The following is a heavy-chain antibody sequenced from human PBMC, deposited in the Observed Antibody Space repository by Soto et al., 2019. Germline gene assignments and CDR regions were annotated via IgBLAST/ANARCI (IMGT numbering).Heavy chain of an antibody. D-gene: IGHD5-18*01. CDR1: GYTFTGYY. CDR2: INPNSGGT. CDR3: ARESYGTGVDY. V-gene: IGHV1-2*02. Sequence: QVQLVQSGAEVKKPGASVKVSCKASGYTFTGYYMHWVRQAPGQGLEWMGWINPNSGGTNHAQKFQGRVTMTRDTSISTAYMELSRLRSDDTAVYYCARESYGTGVDYWGQGTLVTVSS. J-gene: IGHJ4*02.